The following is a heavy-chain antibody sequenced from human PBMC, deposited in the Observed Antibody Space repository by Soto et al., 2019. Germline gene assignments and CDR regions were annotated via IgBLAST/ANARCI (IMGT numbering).Heavy chain of an antibody. D-gene: IGHD4-17*01. CDR3: ARPDFGDYWYFDL. CDR1: GGPCSSHT. J-gene: IGHJ2*01. Sequence: QDQLVQSGAEVKKPGSSVKVSCKAFGGPCSSHTFSWVRQAPGQGLEWMGRIIPALGTTTYAQKFQGRVTITADESVTTVYMELNSLRTEDTAVYYCARPDFGDYWYFDLWGRGTLVTVSS. CDR2: IIPALGTT. V-gene: IGHV1-69*08.